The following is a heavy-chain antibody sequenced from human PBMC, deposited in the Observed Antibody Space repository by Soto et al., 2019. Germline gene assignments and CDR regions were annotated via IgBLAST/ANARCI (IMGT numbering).Heavy chain of an antibody. CDR2: INHLGSI. CDR3: ARGGISHWAYFYDMGV. D-gene: IGHD2-21*01. CDR1: GVVLRDYF. J-gene: IGHJ6*03. Sequence: PSLICVVSGVVLRDYFWSLSRQPIGMALEWIGEINHLGSINYNPSLKSRVTMSVDTSKNQFSLTLNSVTAADTATYYCARGGISHWAYFYDMGVWDRGTTVTGYS. V-gene: IGHV4-34*01.